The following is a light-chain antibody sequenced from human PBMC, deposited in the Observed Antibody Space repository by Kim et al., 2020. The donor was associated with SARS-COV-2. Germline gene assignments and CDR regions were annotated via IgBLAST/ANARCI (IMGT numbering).Light chain of an antibody. Sequence: STGERANLSCRASQSVSSSYLAWYQQKPGQAPRLLIYGASSRATGIPDRFSGSGSGTDFTLTISRLEPEDFAVYYCQQYGSSPRTFGQGTKVDIK. CDR2: GAS. V-gene: IGKV3-20*01. J-gene: IGKJ1*01. CDR1: QSVSSSY. CDR3: QQYGSSPRT.